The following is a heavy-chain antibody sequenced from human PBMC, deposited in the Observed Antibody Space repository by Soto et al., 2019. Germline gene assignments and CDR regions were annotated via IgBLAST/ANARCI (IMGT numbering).Heavy chain of an antibody. CDR1: GGTFSSYA. CDR2: IIPIFGTA. Sequence: QVQLVQSGAEVKKPGSSVKVSCKASGGTFSSYAISWVRQAPGQGLEWMGGIIPIFGTANYAQKFKGRVTINADESRSTAYMELSSQGSEDTAVYYCARVPPATDSGNEKNWFDPWGQGTLVTVAS. D-gene: IGHD1-26*01. V-gene: IGHV1-69*01. CDR3: ARVPPATDSGNEKNWFDP. J-gene: IGHJ5*02.